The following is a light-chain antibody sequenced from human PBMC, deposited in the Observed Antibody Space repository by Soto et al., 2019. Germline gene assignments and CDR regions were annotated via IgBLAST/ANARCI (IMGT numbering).Light chain of an antibody. CDR3: QQYYSTPYT. J-gene: IGKJ2*01. CDR2: WAS. Sequence: DFVMTQTPDSLAVSLGERATINCKSSPSVLSSSNNKNYLAWYQQKPGQPPKLLIYWASTRDSGVPDRFSGSGSGTDFTLTISGLQAEDVAVYYCQQYYSTPYTFGQGTKLEIK. CDR1: PSVLSSSNNKNY. V-gene: IGKV4-1*01.